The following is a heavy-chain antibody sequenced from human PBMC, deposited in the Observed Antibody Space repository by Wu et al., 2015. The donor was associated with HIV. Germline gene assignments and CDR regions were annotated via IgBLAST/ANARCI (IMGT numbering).Heavy chain of an antibody. CDR3: ASGILVRGSERWFDP. CDR2: SIPIFRTT. D-gene: IGHD3-10*01. J-gene: IGHJ5*02. CDR1: GGTFNSYA. Sequence: QVRLLQSGAEVKKPGSSVKVSCKASGGTFNSYAVNWVRQAPGQGLEWMGGSIPIFRTTNYAQKFQGRVTITTDESTTTAYMELTGLRSEDTAIYYCASGILVRGSERWFDPWGQGTLVTVSS. V-gene: IGHV1-69*05.